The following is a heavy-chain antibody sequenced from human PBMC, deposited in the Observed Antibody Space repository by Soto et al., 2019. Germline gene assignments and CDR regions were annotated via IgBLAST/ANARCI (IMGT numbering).Heavy chain of an antibody. CDR2: ITSSGGAT. J-gene: IGHJ4*02. CDR3: ARGDCKTSCYIGF. Sequence: EVQLVESGGGLVQPGGSLRLSCAASGFGFSNYEMNWVRQAPGKGLEWVSYITSSGGATIYADSVKGRFTISRDNAKDSLYLQMNSLRVKDTAVYYCARGDCKTSCYIGFWGQGALVTVSS. D-gene: IGHD2-2*02. V-gene: IGHV3-48*03. CDR1: GFGFSNYE.